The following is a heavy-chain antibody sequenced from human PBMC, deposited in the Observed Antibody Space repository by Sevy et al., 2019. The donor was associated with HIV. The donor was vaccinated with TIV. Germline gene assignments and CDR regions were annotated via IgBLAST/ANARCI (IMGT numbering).Heavy chain of an antibody. D-gene: IGHD1-20*01. J-gene: IGHJ5*02. CDR3: VNGITKNWFDP. Sequence: GGSLRLSCAASGFTFSSYAMSWVRQAPGKGLEWVSAISGSGGSTYYADSVKGRFTISRDNSKNTLYLQMNSLRAEDTAVYYCVNGITKNWFDPWGQGTLVTVSS. CDR1: GFTFSSYA. CDR2: ISGSGGST. V-gene: IGHV3-23*01.